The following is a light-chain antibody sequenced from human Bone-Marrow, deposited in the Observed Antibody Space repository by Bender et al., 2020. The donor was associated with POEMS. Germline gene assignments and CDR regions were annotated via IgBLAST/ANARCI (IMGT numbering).Light chain of an antibody. J-gene: IGLJ3*02. CDR3: QSYDISLSGWV. CDR2: NNE. V-gene: IGLV1-40*01. Sequence: QSVLTQPPSVSGAPGQTVTISCTGTSSNMGAGYGVNWYQQLPGTAPKLLIYNNENRPSGVPAGISWSKSAAYTALAITGLQAEEEADYYCQSYDISLSGWVFGGGTKLTAL. CDR1: SSNMGAGYG.